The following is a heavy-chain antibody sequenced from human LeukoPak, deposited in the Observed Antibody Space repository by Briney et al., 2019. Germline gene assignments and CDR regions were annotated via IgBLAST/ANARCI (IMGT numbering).Heavy chain of an antibody. Sequence: GGSLRLSCAASGFTFSSYWMHWVRQAPGKGLEWVAVIWYDGSNKYYADSVKGRFTISRDNSKNTLYLQMNSLRAEDTAVYYCARDTSGYYAHYYFDYWGQGTLVTVSS. J-gene: IGHJ4*02. D-gene: IGHD3-3*01. V-gene: IGHV3-33*08. CDR1: GFTFSSYW. CDR3: ARDTSGYYAHYYFDY. CDR2: IWYDGSNK.